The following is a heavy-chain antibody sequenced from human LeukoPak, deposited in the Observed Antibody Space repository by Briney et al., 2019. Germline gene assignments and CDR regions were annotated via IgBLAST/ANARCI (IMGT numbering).Heavy chain of an antibody. D-gene: IGHD2-21*02. CDR1: GGTFSSYA. V-gene: IGHV1-69*05. CDR2: VIPIFGTA. J-gene: IGHJ4*02. Sequence: SVKVSCKASGGTFSSYAISWVRQAPGQGLEWMGRVIPIFGTANYAQKFQGRVTITTDESTSTAYMELSSLRSEDTAVYYCASETVSGPDYWGQGTLVTVSS. CDR3: ASETVSGPDY.